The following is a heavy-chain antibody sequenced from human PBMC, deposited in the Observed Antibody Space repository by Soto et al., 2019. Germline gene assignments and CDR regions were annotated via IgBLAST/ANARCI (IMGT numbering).Heavy chain of an antibody. D-gene: IGHD3-22*01. V-gene: IGHV4-34*01. CDR2: ISHSGTT. CDR1: GGSFRDYY. J-gene: IGHJ4*02. Sequence: QVQLQQWGAGLLKPSETLSLTCAVYGGSFRDYYWSWIRQSPGKGLEWIGEISHSGTTNYNPSLRSRVTISVDTSKNQCSLKLSSVTVADTAVYYCARADSREFDYWGQGTLVTVSS. CDR3: ARADSREFDY.